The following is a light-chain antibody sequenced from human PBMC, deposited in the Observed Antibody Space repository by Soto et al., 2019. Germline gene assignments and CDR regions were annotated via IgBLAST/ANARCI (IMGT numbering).Light chain of an antibody. CDR3: LPFYSDVRGV. J-gene: IGLJ2*01. CDR1: TGAVTSGHY. CDR2: DTS. V-gene: IGLV7-46*01. Sequence: QAVVTQEPSLTVSPGGTVTLTCGSSTGAVTSGHYPYWFQQKPGQAPRTLIYDTSNKHSWTPARFSGSLLGGKAALTLSGAQPEYEAEYYCLPFYSDVRGVFGGGTKLTVL.